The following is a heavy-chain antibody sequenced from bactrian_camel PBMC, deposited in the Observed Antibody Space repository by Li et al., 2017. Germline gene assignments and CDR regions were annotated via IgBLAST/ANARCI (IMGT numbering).Heavy chain of an antibody. Sequence: DVQLVESGGGSVQAGGSLRLSCEASGFTFSAYVMSWVRQAPGKGLEWVAGIKSDASRTIYANSVKSRFTISRDNTKNTLYLQMVILKTEETATYYCAAPRAGTALAYWGQGTQVTVS. D-gene: IGHD6*01. V-gene: IGHV3S42*01. CDR2: IKSDASRT. J-gene: IGHJ4*01. CDR1: GFTFSAYV. CDR3: AAPRAGTALAY.